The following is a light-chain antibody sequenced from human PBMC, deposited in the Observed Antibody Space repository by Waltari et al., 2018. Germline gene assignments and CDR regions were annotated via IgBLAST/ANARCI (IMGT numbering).Light chain of an antibody. J-gene: IGLJ3*02. CDR2: DVS. V-gene: IGLV2-14*03. Sequence: QSALTQPASVSGSPGQSITISSSGSRSDVGDYNYYSWYPQHPGKAPKRLIYDVSQRHAGASNRFSGSKSGNTASLTLSGLQAEDEADYYCSSFTSKRTVVFGGGTKVTVL. CDR3: SSFTSKRTVV. CDR1: RSDVGDYNY.